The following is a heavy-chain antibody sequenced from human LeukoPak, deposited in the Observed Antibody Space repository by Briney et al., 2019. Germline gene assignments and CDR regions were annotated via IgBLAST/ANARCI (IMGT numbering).Heavy chain of an antibody. CDR1: GFSFSFSN. CDR2: ISSTNGHT. J-gene: IGHJ4*02. V-gene: IGHV3-21*01. Sequence: GGSLRLSCAASGFSFSFSNMNWVRQAPGKGLEWVSYISSTNGHTYYADSVNGRFTISRDTAKNSLYLQMNSLGAEDTAVYYCARDYRATMGYWGQGTLVTVSS. D-gene: IGHD5-24*01. CDR3: ARDYRATMGY.